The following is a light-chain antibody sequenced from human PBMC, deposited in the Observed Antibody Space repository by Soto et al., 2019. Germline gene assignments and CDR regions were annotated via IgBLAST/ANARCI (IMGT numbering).Light chain of an antibody. CDR1: QSIRTN. V-gene: IGKV3-15*01. J-gene: IGKJ4*01. Sequence: EIMMTQSPATVSVSPGERATLSCRASQSIRTNVAWYQQKPGQALRLLIYDASNRATGLSSRFSGSGSGTEFTLTISSLQSEDVATYYCQQYNDWPPLTFGGGTRLEI. CDR3: QQYNDWPPLT. CDR2: DAS.